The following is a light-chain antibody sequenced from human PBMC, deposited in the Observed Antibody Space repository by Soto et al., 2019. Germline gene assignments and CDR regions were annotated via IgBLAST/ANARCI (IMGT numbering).Light chain of an antibody. CDR2: DVS. J-gene: IGLJ1*01. CDR3: SSYTSSSTLHV. Sequence: QSALTQPASVSGSPGQSITISCTGTSSDVGGYNYVSRYQQHPGKAPKLMIYDVSNRPSGVSNRFSGSKSGNTASLTISGLQAEDEADYYCSSYTSSSTLHVFGTGTKVTVL. CDR1: SSDVGGYNY. V-gene: IGLV2-14*01.